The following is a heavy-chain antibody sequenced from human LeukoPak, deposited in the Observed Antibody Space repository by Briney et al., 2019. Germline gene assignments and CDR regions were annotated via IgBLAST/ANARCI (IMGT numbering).Heavy chain of an antibody. J-gene: IGHJ3*02. V-gene: IGHV4-39*07. CDR3: AREYPGRLWLLDAFDI. CDR2: IYYSGST. Sequence: SETLSLTCTVSGGSISSSSYYWGWIRQPPGKGLEWIGSIYYSGSTCYNPSLKSRVTISVDTSKNQFSLKLSSVTAADTAVYYCAREYPGRLWLLDAFDIWGQGTMVTVSS. D-gene: IGHD5-18*01. CDR1: GGSISSSSYY.